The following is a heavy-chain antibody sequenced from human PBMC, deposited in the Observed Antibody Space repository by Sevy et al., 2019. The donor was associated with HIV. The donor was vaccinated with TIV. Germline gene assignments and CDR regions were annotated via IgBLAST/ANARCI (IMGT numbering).Heavy chain of an antibody. J-gene: IGHJ4*02. V-gene: IGHV3-23*01. D-gene: IGHD2-21*02. CDR2: ISATGGIT. CDR3: AKTLQKLPFHPHYFDY. Sequence: GGSLRLSCAASGFTLGSYTMNWVRQAPGEGLEWVASISATGGITYYADSVKGRFTISRDVSKGLLYLQMNSLTAEDTARFYCAKTLQKLPFHPHYFDYWGQGTLVTVSS. CDR1: GFTLGSYT.